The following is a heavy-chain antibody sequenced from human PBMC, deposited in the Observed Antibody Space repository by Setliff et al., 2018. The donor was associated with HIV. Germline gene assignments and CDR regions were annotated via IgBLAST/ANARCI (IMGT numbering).Heavy chain of an antibody. V-gene: IGHV4-61*02. Sequence: SETLSLTCTVSGGSISSGSYYWNWIRQPAGKGLEWIGRIYTSGSTNYNPSLKSRVTISVDTSKNQFSLKLSSVTAADTAVYYCARGSDYIWGNYRFPFDYWGQGTLVTVSS. D-gene: IGHD3-16*02. J-gene: IGHJ4*02. CDR3: ARGSDYIWGNYRFPFDY. CDR1: GGSISSGSYY. CDR2: IYTSGST.